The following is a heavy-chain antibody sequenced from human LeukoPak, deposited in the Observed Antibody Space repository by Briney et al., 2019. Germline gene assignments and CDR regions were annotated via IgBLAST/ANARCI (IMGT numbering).Heavy chain of an antibody. D-gene: IGHD4-17*01. CDR1: GYTFTSYA. CDR3: ARDGDYGDYVPFDY. CDR2: INAGNGNT. Sequence: ASVKVSRKASGYTFTSYAMHWVRQAPGQRLEWMGWINAGNGNTKYSQKFQGRVTITRDTSASTAYMELSSLRSEDTAVYYCARDGDYGDYVPFDYWGQGTLVTVSS. J-gene: IGHJ4*02. V-gene: IGHV1-3*01.